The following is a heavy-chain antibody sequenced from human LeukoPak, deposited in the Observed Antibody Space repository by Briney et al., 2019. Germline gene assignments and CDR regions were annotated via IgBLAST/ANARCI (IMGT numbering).Heavy chain of an antibody. CDR1: GGSISSSSYY. CDR2: IYYSGST. J-gene: IGHJ4*02. CDR3: ARLHSSN. V-gene: IGHV4-39*01. Sequence: SETLSLTCTVSGGSISSSSYYWGWIRQPPGKGLEWIGSIYYSGSTYCNPSLKSRVTISVDTSKNQFSLKLSSVTAADTAVYYCARLHSSNWGQGTLVTVSS. D-gene: IGHD3-22*01.